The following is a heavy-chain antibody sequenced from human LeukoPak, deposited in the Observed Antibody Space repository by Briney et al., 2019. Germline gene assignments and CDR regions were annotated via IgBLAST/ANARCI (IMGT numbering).Heavy chain of an antibody. CDR2: ISGSGGST. Sequence: PGGSLRLSCAASGFTFSSYAMSWVRQAPGKGLEWVSAISGSGGSTYYADSVKGRFTISRGNSKNTLYLQMNSLRAEDTAVYYCANLAGGSYVWIDYWGQGTLVTVSS. J-gene: IGHJ4*02. D-gene: IGHD1-26*01. CDR3: ANLAGGSYVWIDY. V-gene: IGHV3-23*01. CDR1: GFTFSSYA.